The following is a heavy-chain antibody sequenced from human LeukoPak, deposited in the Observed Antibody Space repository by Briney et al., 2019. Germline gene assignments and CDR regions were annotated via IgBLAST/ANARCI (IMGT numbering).Heavy chain of an antibody. CDR1: GGSISSYY. Sequence: SETLSLTCTVSGGSISSYYWSWIRQPPGKGLEWIAYIHSSGSTNYNPSLKSRITISVDTSRNQFSLKLSSVTAADTAVYYCARTVAHGPADHWGQGTPVTVSS. CDR2: IHSSGST. CDR3: ARTVAHGPADH. V-gene: IGHV4-59*01. J-gene: IGHJ4*02. D-gene: IGHD5-24*01.